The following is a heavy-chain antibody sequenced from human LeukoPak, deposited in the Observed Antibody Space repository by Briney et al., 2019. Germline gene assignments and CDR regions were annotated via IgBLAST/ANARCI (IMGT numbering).Heavy chain of an antibody. Sequence: PSETLSLTCTVSGGSISSYYWSWIRQPAGKGLESIGRIYTSGSTNYNPSLKSRVTMSVDTSKNQFSLKLSSVTAADTAVYYCARDQETYGSSGYDYWGQGTLVTVSS. CDR1: GGSISSYY. CDR3: ARDQETYGSSGYDY. D-gene: IGHD6-19*01. V-gene: IGHV4-4*07. CDR2: IYTSGST. J-gene: IGHJ4*02.